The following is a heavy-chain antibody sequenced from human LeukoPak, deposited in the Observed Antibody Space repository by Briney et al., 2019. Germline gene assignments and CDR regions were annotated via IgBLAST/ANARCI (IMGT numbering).Heavy chain of an antibody. CDR3: TTDTADDFWSGYSQYYFDY. J-gene: IGHJ4*02. CDR2: IKSKTDGGTT. Sequence: GGSLRLSCGASGFTFSNAWMSWVRQAPGKGLEWVGRIKSKTDGGTTDYAAPVKGRFTISRDDSKNTLYLQMNSLKTEDTAVYYCTTDTADDFWSGYSQYYFDYWGQGTLVTVSS. CDR1: GFTFSNAW. V-gene: IGHV3-15*01. D-gene: IGHD3-3*01.